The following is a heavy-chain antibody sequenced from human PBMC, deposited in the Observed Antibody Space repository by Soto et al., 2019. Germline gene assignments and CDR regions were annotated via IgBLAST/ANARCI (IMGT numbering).Heavy chain of an antibody. V-gene: IGHV3-23*01. CDR2: ISGSGGSS. Sequence: GGSLRLSCAAAGFAFSTYAMTWVRQAPGKGLEWVSVISGSGGSSYYAASVKGRFTISRDNSKNTLFLQMNGLRAEDTAVYYCAKVTKRAAAGRYEYYKYGMDVWGQGTTVTVS. D-gene: IGHD6-13*01. CDR1: GFAFSTYA. J-gene: IGHJ6*02. CDR3: AKVTKRAAAGRYEYYKYGMDV.